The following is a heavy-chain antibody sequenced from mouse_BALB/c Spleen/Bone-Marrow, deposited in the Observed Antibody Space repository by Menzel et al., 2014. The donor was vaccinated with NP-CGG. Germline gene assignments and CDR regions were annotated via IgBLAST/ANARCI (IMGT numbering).Heavy chain of an antibody. Sequence: QVQLKESGAELMKPGASVKISCKATGYTFSSYWIEWVKQRPGHGLEWIGEILPGSGSTNYNEKFKGKATFTADTSSNTAYMQHSSLTSEDSAGDYCAREDYDGSSYGDYRGQGNTLTVSS. J-gene: IGHJ2*01. CDR2: ILPGSGST. D-gene: IGHD1-1*01. CDR3: AREDYDGSSYGDY. CDR1: GYTFSSYW. V-gene: IGHV1-9*01.